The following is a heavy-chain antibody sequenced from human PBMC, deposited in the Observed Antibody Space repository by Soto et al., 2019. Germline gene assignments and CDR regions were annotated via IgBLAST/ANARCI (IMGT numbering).Heavy chain of an antibody. V-gene: IGHV4-30-4*01. CDR3: ARSLGIAAAGIGYYGMDV. D-gene: IGHD6-13*01. Sequence: SETLSLTCTVSGGSISSGDYYWSWIRQPPGKGLEWIGYIYYSGSTYYNPSLKSRVTISVDTSKNQFSLKLRSVTAADTAVYYCARSLGIAAAGIGYYGMDVWGQGTTVTVSS. CDR1: GGSISSGDYY. CDR2: IYYSGST. J-gene: IGHJ6*02.